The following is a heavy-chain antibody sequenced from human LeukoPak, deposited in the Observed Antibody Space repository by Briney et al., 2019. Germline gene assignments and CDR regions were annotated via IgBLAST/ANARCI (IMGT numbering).Heavy chain of an antibody. J-gene: IGHJ6*03. CDR3: ARATYSSGWYDYYYMDV. Sequence: GGSLRLSCAASRFTFSNYVMHWVRQAPGKGLEWVAVISYDGSDKYYADSVKGRFTISRDNSKNTLYLQMNSLRAEDTAVYYCARATYSSGWYDYYYMDVWGKGTTVTVSS. CDR1: RFTFSNYV. D-gene: IGHD6-19*01. V-gene: IGHV3-30*03. CDR2: ISYDGSDK.